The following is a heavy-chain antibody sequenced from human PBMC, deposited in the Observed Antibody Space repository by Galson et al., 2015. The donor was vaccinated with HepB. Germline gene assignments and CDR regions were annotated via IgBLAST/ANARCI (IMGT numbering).Heavy chain of an antibody. Sequence: SLRLSCAATGFTFSSYAMHWVRQAPGKGLEWVAVISYDGSNKYYADSVKGRFTISRDNSKNTLYLQMNSLRAEDTAVYYCARAGYYDFWGGYYRSFDYYYYMDVWGKGTTVTVSS. V-gene: IGHV3-30-3*01. D-gene: IGHD3-3*01. CDR3: ARAGYYDFWGGYYRSFDYYYYMDV. CDR1: GFTFSSYA. J-gene: IGHJ6*03. CDR2: ISYDGSNK.